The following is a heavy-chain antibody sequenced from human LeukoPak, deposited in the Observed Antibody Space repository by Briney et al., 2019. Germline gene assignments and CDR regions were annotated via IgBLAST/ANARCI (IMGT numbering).Heavy chain of an antibody. V-gene: IGHV1-2*02. D-gene: IGHD4-23*01. CDR3: AKERRSTVVTQYNWFDP. CDR2: INPNSGGS. J-gene: IGHJ5*02. CDR1: GYTFTGYY. Sequence: ASVKVSCKASGYTFTGYYIHWVRQAPGQGLEWMGWINPNSGGSKYAQKFQGRVTMTRDTSISTAYMELSRLRYDDTAVYYCAKERRSTVVTQYNWFDPWGQGTLVTVSS.